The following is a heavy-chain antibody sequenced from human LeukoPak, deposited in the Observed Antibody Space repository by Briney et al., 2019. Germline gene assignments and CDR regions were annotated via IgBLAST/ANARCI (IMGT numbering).Heavy chain of an antibody. CDR2: SSSSGNYI. Sequence: KTGGSLRLSCAASGFILRSYSMSWVRQPPGKGLEWVAFSSSSGNYIYYADSVKGRFIISRDNAKSSLDLQLNSLRAEDTALYYCARGQQLDYWGQGILVTVSS. CDR1: GFILRSYS. V-gene: IGHV3-21*01. J-gene: IGHJ4*02. CDR3: ARGQQLDY. D-gene: IGHD6-13*01.